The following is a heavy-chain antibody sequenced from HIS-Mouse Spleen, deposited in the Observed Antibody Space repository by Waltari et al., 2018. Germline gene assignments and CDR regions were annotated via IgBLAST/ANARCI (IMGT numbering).Heavy chain of an antibody. CDR2: IKQDGSEK. J-gene: IGHJ5*02. CDR1: GFTFSSYW. D-gene: IGHD5-12*01. Sequence: EVQLVESGGGLVQPGGSLRLSCASSGFTFSSYWLTWVRQAPGKGLEWVANIKQDGSEKYYVDSVKGRFTISRDNAKNSLYLQMNSLRAEDTAVYYCARERRGPGWFDPWGQGTLVTVSS. V-gene: IGHV3-7*01. CDR3: ARERRGPGWFDP.